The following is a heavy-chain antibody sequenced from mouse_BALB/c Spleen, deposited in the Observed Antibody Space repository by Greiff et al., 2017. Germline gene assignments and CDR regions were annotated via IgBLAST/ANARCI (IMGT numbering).Heavy chain of an antibody. Sequence: VQLQQSGAELMKPGASVKISCKATGYTFSSYWIEWVKQRPGHGLEWIGEILPGSGSTNYNEKFKGKATFTADTSSNTAYMQLSSLTSEDSAVYYCARDGNYVEAMDYWGQGTSVTVSS. V-gene: IGHV1-9*01. CDR1: GYTFSSYW. CDR3: ARDGNYVEAMDY. J-gene: IGHJ4*01. D-gene: IGHD2-1*01. CDR2: ILPGSGST.